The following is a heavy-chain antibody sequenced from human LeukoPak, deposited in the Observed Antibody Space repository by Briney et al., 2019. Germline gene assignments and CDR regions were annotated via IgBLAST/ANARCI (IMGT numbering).Heavy chain of an antibody. Sequence: ASVKVSCKVSGYTLTELSMHWVRQAPGKGLEWMGGFDPEDGETIYAQKFQGRVTMTEDTSTGTAYMELSSLRSEDTAVYYCATDPGHYDQGYFDYWGQGTLVTVSS. CDR2: FDPEDGET. CDR1: GYTLTELS. D-gene: IGHD3-16*01. CDR3: ATDPGHYDQGYFDY. J-gene: IGHJ4*02. V-gene: IGHV1-24*01.